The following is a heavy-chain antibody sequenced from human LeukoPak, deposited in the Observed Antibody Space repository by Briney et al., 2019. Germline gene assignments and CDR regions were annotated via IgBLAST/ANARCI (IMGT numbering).Heavy chain of an antibody. D-gene: IGHD1-26*01. CDR2: INGDGSST. CDR3: ARDEVGAPPIDY. Sequence: GGSLRLSCEASGFAFSSHWMHWVRQAPGKGLVWVSNINGDGSSTGYADSVKGRFTTSRDNAKNTLYLNMNSLRVEDTAVYYCARDEVGAPPIDYWGQGALVTVSS. CDR1: GFAFSSHW. J-gene: IGHJ4*02. V-gene: IGHV3-74*01.